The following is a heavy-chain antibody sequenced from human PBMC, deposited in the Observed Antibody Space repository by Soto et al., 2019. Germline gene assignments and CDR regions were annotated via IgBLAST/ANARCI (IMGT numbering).Heavy chain of an antibody. J-gene: IGHJ6*02. CDR1: GGSISNFY. CDR3: ARHKAAGSDRGGMDV. Sequence: QVQLQESGPGLVKPSETLSLTCTVSGGSISNFYWTWIRQPPGKGLEWIGNVHYSGSTNYNPSGKRRVPTSVDTAKNQLSLNPSSVTAADTAVYYCARHKAAGSDRGGMDVWGQGTTVTVSS. V-gene: IGHV4-59*08. CDR2: VHYSGST. D-gene: IGHD6-25*01.